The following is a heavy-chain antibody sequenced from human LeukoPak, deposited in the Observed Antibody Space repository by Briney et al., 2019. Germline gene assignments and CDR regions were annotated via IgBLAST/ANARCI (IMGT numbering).Heavy chain of an antibody. CDR1: GFTFSSYA. D-gene: IGHD6-19*01. J-gene: IGHJ4*02. CDR2: ISGSGGST. V-gene: IGHV3-23*01. Sequence: GGSLRLSCAASGFTFSSYAMSWVRQAPGKGLEWASDISGSGGSTYYADSVKGRFTISRDNSKNTLYLQMNSLRAEDTAVYYCAKELLQMAVAGQCDYWGQGTLVTVSS. CDR3: AKELLQMAVAGQCDY.